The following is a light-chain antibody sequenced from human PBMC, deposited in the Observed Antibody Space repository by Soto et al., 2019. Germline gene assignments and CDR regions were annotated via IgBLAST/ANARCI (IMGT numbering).Light chain of an antibody. CDR2: DAS. CDR1: QSVSGY. J-gene: IGKJ1*01. Sequence: ALTQTPDTLSLPPGERATLSCRASQSVSGYVAWYQQKPGQAPRLLIYDASSRANGIPARFTGSGSGTDFSLTISSLEPEDFAVYCSQQRGTWPTFGQGGKVDIK. V-gene: IGKV3-11*01. CDR3: QQRGTWPT.